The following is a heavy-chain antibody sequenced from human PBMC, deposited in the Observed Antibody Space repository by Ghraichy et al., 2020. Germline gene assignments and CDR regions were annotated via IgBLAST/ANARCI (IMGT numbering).Heavy chain of an antibody. V-gene: IGHV4-61*01. J-gene: IGHJ4*02. CDR2: IYYSGST. Sequence: SQTLSLTCTVSGGSVSSGSYYWSWIRQPPGKGLEWIGYIYYSGSTNYNPSLKSRVTISVDTSKNQFSLKLSSVTAADTAVYYCARVIWSGYYTVDYWGQGTLVTVSS. D-gene: IGHD3-3*01. CDR1: GGSVSSGSYY. CDR3: ARVIWSGYYTVDY.